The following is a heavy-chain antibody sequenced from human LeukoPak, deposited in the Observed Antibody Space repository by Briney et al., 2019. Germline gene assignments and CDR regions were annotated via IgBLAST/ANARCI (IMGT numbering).Heavy chain of an antibody. V-gene: IGHV4-61*01. CDR3: ARVGYSDESIDY. CDR2: IHHSGTT. Sequence: SETLSLTCTVSGGSVSRGSYYWSWTRQPPGKGLEWIGYIHHSGTTNYSPSLKSRVTISVDMFKNQFFLNLTSVTAADTAVYYCARVGYSDESIDYWGQGTLVTVSS. D-gene: IGHD4-17*01. J-gene: IGHJ4*02. CDR1: GGSVSRGSYY.